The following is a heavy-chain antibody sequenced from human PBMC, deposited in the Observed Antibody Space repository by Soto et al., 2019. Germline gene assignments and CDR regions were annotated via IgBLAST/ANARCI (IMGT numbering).Heavy chain of an antibody. CDR3: ANDPRGGGYGRSYYYYGMDV. J-gene: IGHJ6*02. V-gene: IGHV3-30*18. CDR2: ISYDGSNK. D-gene: IGHD3-16*01. Sequence: GGSLRLSCAASGFTFSSYGMHWVRQAPGKGLEWVAVISYDGSNKYYADSVKGRFTISRDNSKNTLYLQMNSLRAEDTAVYYCANDPRGGGYGRSYYYYGMDVWGQGTTVTVSS. CDR1: GFTFSSYG.